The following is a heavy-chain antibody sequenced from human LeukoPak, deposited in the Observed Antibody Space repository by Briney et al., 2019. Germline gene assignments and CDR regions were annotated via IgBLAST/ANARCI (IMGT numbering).Heavy chain of an antibody. Sequence: SETLSLTCAVYGDSFSGYYWNWIRQPPGKGLEWIAEINHRGTTHYNPSLKSRVNISADTSKNQFSLHLDSVTAADTAVYYCARSWAGMYYPFYYFDYWGQGTLVSVSS. CDR3: ARSWAGMYYPFYYFDY. D-gene: IGHD1-26*01. CDR1: GDSFSGYY. J-gene: IGHJ4*02. CDR2: INHRGTT. V-gene: IGHV4-34*01.